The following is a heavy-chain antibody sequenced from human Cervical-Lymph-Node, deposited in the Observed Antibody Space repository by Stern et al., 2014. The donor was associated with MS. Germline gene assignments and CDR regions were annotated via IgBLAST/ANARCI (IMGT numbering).Heavy chain of an antibody. Sequence: QVQLGQSGAEVKKPGSSVKDSCKASGDTFSSYAINWVRQVPGQGLEWMGGITPVFGTTNYAQKFQGRVTITADKSTNTAYMELMTLRSEDTAVYYCARGGGLVGYFDYWGQGTLVSVSS. CDR2: ITPVFGTT. D-gene: IGHD1-26*01. CDR1: GDTFSSYA. J-gene: IGHJ4*02. V-gene: IGHV1-69*06. CDR3: ARGGGLVGYFDY.